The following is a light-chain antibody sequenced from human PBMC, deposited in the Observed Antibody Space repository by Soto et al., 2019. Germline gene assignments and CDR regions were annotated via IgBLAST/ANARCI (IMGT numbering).Light chain of an antibody. V-gene: IGKV1-9*01. CDR3: QQYKSFWT. CDR1: QGVSSY. J-gene: IGKJ1*01. Sequence: IQLTQSTSSLSASVGDTVTSTCRASQGVSSYLAWYQQKPGKAPKLLIYAASTLQGGVPSRFSGSGSVTEFTLTISSLQSEDFATYYCQQYKSFWTFGQGTKVDI. CDR2: AAS.